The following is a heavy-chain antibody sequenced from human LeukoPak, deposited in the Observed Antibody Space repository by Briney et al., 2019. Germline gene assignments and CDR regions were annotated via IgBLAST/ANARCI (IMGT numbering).Heavy chain of an antibody. J-gene: IGHJ6*02. D-gene: IGHD6-6*01. Sequence: GSAVKVSCKGSGCTFISYAISWVRQAPGQGLEWVGGIIPIFGTENYVQKFMRRVTIAVDKPTSTAHMELSSLRSEDKAVYYCARVVGYSSSPYWYYYLYGMDVWGQGTTVTVSS. V-gene: IGHV1-69*06. CDR1: GCTFISYA. CDR3: ARVVGYSSSPYWYYYLYGMDV. CDR2: IIPIFGTE.